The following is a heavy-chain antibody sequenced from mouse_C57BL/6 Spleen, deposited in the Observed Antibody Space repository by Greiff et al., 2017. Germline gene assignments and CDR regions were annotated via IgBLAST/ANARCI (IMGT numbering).Heavy chain of an antibody. Sequence: EVKLMESGGGLVKPGGSLKLSCAASGFTFSSYAMSWVRQTPEKRLEWVATISDGGSYTYYPENVKGRFTISRDNAKNNLYLQMSHLKSEDTAMYYCARTSGSSYAMDYWGQGTSVTVSS. CDR1: GFTFSSYA. J-gene: IGHJ4*01. V-gene: IGHV5-4*03. D-gene: IGHD1-1*01. CDR3: ARTSGSSYAMDY. CDR2: ISDGGSYT.